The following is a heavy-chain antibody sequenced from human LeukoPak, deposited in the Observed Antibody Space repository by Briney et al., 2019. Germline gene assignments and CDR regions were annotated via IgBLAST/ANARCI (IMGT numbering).Heavy chain of an antibody. CDR1: GGSISNYY. CDR3: ASSSGGSYGGAFDY. D-gene: IGHD1-26*01. CDR2: IYYSGST. V-gene: IGHV4-59*01. Sequence: SETLSLTCTVSGGSISNYYWSWIRQPPGKGLECIGYIYYSGSTNYNPSLKSRVTISVDTSKHQFSLKLSSVTAADTAVYYCASSSGGSYGGAFDYWGQGTLVTVSS. J-gene: IGHJ4*02.